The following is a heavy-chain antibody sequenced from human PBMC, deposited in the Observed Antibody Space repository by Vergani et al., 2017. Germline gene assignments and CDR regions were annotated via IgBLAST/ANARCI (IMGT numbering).Heavy chain of an antibody. CDR3: ARAGARGYSPPNNWFDP. V-gene: IGHV4-31*03. D-gene: IGHD6-13*01. CDR2: IYYSGST. CDR1: GGSISSGGYY. Sequence: QVQLQESGPGLVKPSQTLSLTCTVSGGSISSGGYYWSWIRQHPGKGLEWIGYIYYSGSTYYNPSLKSRVTISVDTSKNQFSLKLSSVTAADTAVYYCARAGARGYSPPNNWFDPWGQGTLVTVSS. J-gene: IGHJ5*02.